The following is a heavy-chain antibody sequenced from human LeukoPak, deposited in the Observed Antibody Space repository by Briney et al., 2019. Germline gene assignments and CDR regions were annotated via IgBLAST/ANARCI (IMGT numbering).Heavy chain of an antibody. J-gene: IGHJ4*02. CDR2: TYYRSKWYN. CDR3: VRAAVAGTVRYDF. D-gene: IGHD6-19*01. Sequence: SQTLSLTCAISGASVSINSAAWNWIRQSPSRGLEWLGRTYYRSKWYNDHAVSVRSRISINPDTSKNQFSLQLNSVTPEDTAVYYCVRAAVAGTVRYDFWGQGTLVTVSS. CDR1: GASVSINSAA. V-gene: IGHV6-1*01.